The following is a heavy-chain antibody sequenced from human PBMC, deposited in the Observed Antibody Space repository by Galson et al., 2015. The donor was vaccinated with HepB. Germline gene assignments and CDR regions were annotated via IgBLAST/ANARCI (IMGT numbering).Heavy chain of an antibody. CDR2: IVVGSGNT. CDR1: GFTFTSSA. V-gene: IGHV1-58*01. CDR3: AARDYDFWSGYWGWFDP. D-gene: IGHD3-3*01. Sequence: SVKVSCKASGFTFTSSAVQWVRQARGQRLEWIGWIVVGSGNTNYAQKFQERVTITRDMSTSTAYMELSSLRSEDTAVYYCAARDYDFWSGYWGWFDPWGQGTLVTVSS. J-gene: IGHJ5*02.